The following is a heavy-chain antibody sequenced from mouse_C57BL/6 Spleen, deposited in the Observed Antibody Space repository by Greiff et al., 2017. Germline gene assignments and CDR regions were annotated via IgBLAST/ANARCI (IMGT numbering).Heavy chain of an antibody. D-gene: IGHD1-1*01. CDR3: ARGPYYYGSSYDAMDY. CDR2: ISSGSSTI. Sequence: EVQVVESGGGLVKPGGSLKLSCAASGFTFSDYGMHWVRQAPEKGLEWVAYISSGSSTIYYADTVKGRFTISSDTAKNTLFLQMTSLRSEDTAMYYCARGPYYYGSSYDAMDYWGQGTSVTVSS. J-gene: IGHJ4*01. V-gene: IGHV5-17*01. CDR1: GFTFSDYG.